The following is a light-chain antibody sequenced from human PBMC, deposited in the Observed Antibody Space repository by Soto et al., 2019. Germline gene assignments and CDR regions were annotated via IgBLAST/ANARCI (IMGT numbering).Light chain of an antibody. CDR2: AAS. J-gene: IGKJ1*01. V-gene: IGKV1-8*01. Sequence: AIRMTQSPSSLSASTGDRVTITCRASQGISSYLAWYQQKPGKAPKLLIYAASPLLSGVPSRFSGSGSGTDFTLSISCLQSADFATYDCQQYYSYPWTFGQGTKVEIK. CDR3: QQYYSYPWT. CDR1: QGISSY.